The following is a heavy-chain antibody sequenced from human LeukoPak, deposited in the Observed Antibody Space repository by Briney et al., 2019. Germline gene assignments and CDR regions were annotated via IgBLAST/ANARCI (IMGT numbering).Heavy chain of an antibody. J-gene: IGHJ2*01. CDR3: ARDSRDGYNYHFDL. D-gene: IGHD5-24*01. CDR1: GYTFSSYG. Sequence: ASVKVSCKASGYTFSSYGISWVRQAPGQGLEWMGWISAYNGNTNYAQKLQGRVTMTTDTSTSTAYMELRSLRSDDTAVYYCARDSRDGYNYHFDLWGRGTLVTVSS. CDR2: ISAYNGNT. V-gene: IGHV1-18*01.